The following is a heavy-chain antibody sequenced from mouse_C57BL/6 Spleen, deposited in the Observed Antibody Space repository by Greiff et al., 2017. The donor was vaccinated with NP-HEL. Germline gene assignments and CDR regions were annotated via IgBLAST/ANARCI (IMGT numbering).Heavy chain of an antibody. CDR3: TREGVYDGLYAMDY. V-gene: IGHV1-39*01. CDR2: INPNYGTT. Sequence: VQLQQSGPELVKPGASVKISCKASGYSFTDYNMNWVKQSNGKSLEWIGVINPNYGTTSYNQKFKGKATLTVDQSSSTAYMQLNSLTSEDSAVYYCTREGVYDGLYAMDYWGRGTSVTVSS. J-gene: IGHJ4*01. CDR1: GYSFTDYN. D-gene: IGHD2-3*01.